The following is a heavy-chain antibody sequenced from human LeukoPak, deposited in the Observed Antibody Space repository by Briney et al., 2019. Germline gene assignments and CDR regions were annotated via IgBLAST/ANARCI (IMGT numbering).Heavy chain of an antibody. CDR2: ISSSGGST. J-gene: IGHJ4*02. Sequence: PGRSLRLSCAASGFTFSSYAMHWVRQAPGKGLEYVSAISSSGGSTYYANSVKGRFTISRDNSKNTLFLQMGSLRAEDMAVYYCARDGPYRGSSYFFDYWGQGTLVTVSS. D-gene: IGHD3-10*01. CDR1: GFTFSSYA. CDR3: ARDGPYRGSSYFFDY. V-gene: IGHV3-64*01.